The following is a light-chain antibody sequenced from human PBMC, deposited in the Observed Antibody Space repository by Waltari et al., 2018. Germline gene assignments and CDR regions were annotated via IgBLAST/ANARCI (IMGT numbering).Light chain of an antibody. CDR2: DAS. CDR3: QKYGSLPAT. Sequence: EIMLTQSPCTLSLSPGESATLSCRASQSISRYLAWYQHKPGQAPRLLIYDASSRATGIPDRFSGSGSGTDFSLTISRLEPEDFAVYYCQKYGSLPATFGQGTKVEIK. V-gene: IGKV3-20*01. CDR1: QSISRY. J-gene: IGKJ1*01.